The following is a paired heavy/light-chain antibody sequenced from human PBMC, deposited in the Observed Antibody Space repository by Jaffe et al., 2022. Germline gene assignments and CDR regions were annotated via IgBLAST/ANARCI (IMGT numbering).Heavy chain of an antibody. CDR3: ARTRTTVTTRRLFRSYFYMDV. D-gene: IGHD4-17*01. V-gene: IGHV2-70*18. CDR1: GFSLTTSEMC. Sequence: QVTLRESGPALVKPTQTLTLTCTFSGFSLTTSEMCVSWVRQSPGKALEWLALIDWDDNKYHNTSLKTRVTISKDTSKNQVVLTMTNVDPVDTGTYYCARTRTTVTTRRLFRSYFYMDVWGTGTSVTVSS. J-gene: IGHJ6*03. CDR2: IDWDDNK.
Light chain of an antibody. Sequence: QSVLTQPPSVSGAPGQRVTISCTGSGSNIGAASDVHWYQQLPGTAPKLLIYATNNRPSGVPDRVSGSKSGTSASLAITGLQAEDEADYYCQSYDTTLSGYVFGTGTKVTVL. CDR2: ATN. CDR3: QSYDTTLSGYV. J-gene: IGLJ1*01. V-gene: IGLV1-40*01. CDR1: GSNIGAASD.